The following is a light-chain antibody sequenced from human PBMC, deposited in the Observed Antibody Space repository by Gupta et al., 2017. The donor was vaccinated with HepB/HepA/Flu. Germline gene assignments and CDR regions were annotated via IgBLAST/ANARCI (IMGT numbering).Light chain of an antibody. V-gene: IGLV1-44*01. CDR1: SSNIGSHP. CDR2: TNN. Sequence: QSVLTQPPSASETPGQRVTISCSGSSSNIGSHPVTWHQQFPGRAPRLLIYTNNQRPAGVPDRISGSKSVTSASLAIHGLQSEDEADYYCAAWDDSLNGWVFGGGTKLTVL. CDR3: AAWDDSLNGWV. J-gene: IGLJ3*02.